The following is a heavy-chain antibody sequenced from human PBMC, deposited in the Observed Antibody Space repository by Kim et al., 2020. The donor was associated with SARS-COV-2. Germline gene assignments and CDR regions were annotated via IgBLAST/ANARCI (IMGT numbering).Heavy chain of an antibody. D-gene: IGHD3-3*01. CDR2: IYYSGST. V-gene: IGHV4-39*01. J-gene: IGHJ2*01. CDR3: ARPYYDFWSGYYGSYWYFDL. CDR1: GGSISSSSYY. Sequence: SETLSLTCTVSGGSISSSSYYWGWIRQPPGKGLEWIGSIYYSGSTYYNPSLKSRVTISVDTSKNQFSLKLSSVTAADTAVYYCARPYYDFWSGYYGSYWYFDLWGRGTLVTVSS.